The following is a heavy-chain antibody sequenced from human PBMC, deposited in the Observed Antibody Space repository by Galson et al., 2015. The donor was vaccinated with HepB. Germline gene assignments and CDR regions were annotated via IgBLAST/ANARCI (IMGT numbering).Heavy chain of an antibody. V-gene: IGHV3-30*02. CDR1: GFTFSSYG. CDR2: IRYDGSNK. CDR3: ANTVRGVISPDAFDI. Sequence: SLRLSCAEYGFTFSSYGMHWVRQAPGEGLEWVAFIRYDGSNKYYADSVKGRFTISRDNSKNTLYLQMNSLRAEDTAVYYCANTVRGVISPDAFDIWGQGTMVTVSS. J-gene: IGHJ3*02. D-gene: IGHD3-10*01.